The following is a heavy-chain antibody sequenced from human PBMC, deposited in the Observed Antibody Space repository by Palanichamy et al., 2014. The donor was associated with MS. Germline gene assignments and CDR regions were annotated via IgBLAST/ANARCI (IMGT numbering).Heavy chain of an antibody. V-gene: IGHV2-5*02. D-gene: IGHD2-15*01. CDR2: IYWDDDK. CDR3: AHSRNRYCSGGSCYALDY. CDR1: GFSLSTSGVG. J-gene: IGHJ4*02. Sequence: QITLKESGPTLVKPTQTLTLTRTFSGFSLSTSGVGVGWIRQPPGKALEWLALIYWDDDKRYSPSLKSRLTITKDTSKNQVVLTMTNMDPVDTATYYCAHSRNRYCSGGSCYALDYWGQGTLVTVSS.